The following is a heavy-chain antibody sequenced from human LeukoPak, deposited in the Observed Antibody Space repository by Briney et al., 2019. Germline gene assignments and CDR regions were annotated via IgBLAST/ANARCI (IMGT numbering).Heavy chain of an antibody. J-gene: IGHJ6*02. CDR2: ISSSSSTI. D-gene: IGHD1-26*01. CDR1: GFTFSSYS. CDR3: ARDFGGGASFYYYGMDV. Sequence: PGGSLRLSCAASGFTFSSYSMNWVRQAPGKGLEWVSYISSSSSTIYYADSVKGRFTISRDNAKNSLYLQINSLRAEDTAVYYCARDFGGGASFYYYGMDVWGQGTTVTVSS. V-gene: IGHV3-48*01.